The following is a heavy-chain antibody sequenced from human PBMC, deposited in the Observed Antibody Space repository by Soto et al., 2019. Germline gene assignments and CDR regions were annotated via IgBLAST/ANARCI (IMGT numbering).Heavy chain of an antibody. D-gene: IGHD5-12*01. J-gene: IGHJ4*02. Sequence: PSETLSLTCTVSGGSISGYYWSWIWQPPGKGLEWIGFIHFSGRTSYSPSLKSRVTISLDTSKNQFSLKLNYVTAADTGVYYCARVNGGWLRLPYWGQGTVVTVSS. CDR1: GGSISGYY. CDR2: IHFSGRT. CDR3: ARVNGGWLRLPY. V-gene: IGHV4-59*12.